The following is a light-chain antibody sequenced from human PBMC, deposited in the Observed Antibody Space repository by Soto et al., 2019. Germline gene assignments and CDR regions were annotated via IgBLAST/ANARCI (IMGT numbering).Light chain of an antibody. CDR3: SSYAGSNNFEV. J-gene: IGLJ2*01. CDR2: EVT. V-gene: IGLV2-8*01. Sequence: QSVLTQPPSASGSPGQSVTISCTGTNSDVGNYNYVSWYQQYPGRAPKLIIYEVTKRPSGVPDRFSGSKSGTTASLTVSGLQAEDEADYYCSSYAGSNNFEVFGGGTKLTVL. CDR1: NSDVGNYNY.